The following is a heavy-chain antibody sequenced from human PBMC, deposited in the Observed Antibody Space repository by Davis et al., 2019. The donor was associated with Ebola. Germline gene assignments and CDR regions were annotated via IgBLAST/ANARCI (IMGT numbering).Heavy chain of an antibody. J-gene: IGHJ4*02. D-gene: IGHD1-1*01. CDR1: GFTFSDYY. CDR3: ARVLEDDYIDY. V-gene: IGHV3-11*01. Sequence: GESLKISCAASGFTFSDYYMSWIRQAPGKGLEWVSYISSSGSTIYYADSVKGRFTISRDNAKNSLYLQMNSLRAEDTAVYYCARVLEDDYIDYWGQGTLVTVSS. CDR2: ISSSGSTI.